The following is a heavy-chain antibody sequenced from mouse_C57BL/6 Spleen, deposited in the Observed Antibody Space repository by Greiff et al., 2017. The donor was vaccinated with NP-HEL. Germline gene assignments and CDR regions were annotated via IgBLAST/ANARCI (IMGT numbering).Heavy chain of an antibody. Sequence: EVKLMESGGDLVKPGGSLKLSCAASGFTFSSYGMSWVRQTPDKRLEWVATISSGGSYTYYPDSVKGRFTISRDNAKNTLYLQMSRLKSEDTAMYYCATSTKNCFDYWGQGTTLTVSS. CDR3: ATSTKNCFDY. V-gene: IGHV5-6*01. CDR2: ISSGGSYT. D-gene: IGHD2-14*01. CDR1: GFTFSSYG. J-gene: IGHJ2*01.